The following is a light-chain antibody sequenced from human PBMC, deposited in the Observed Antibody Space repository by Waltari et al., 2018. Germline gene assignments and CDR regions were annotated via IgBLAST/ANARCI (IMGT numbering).Light chain of an antibody. CDR2: DAS. CDR1: QNFSNY. V-gene: IGKV3-11*01. J-gene: IGKJ4*01. Sequence: DIVLTQSPATLPCSPGEGATLSCRASQNFSNYLAWYQQKPGQAPRLLIYDASKTFTGTPARFSGSGSGTDFTLTIGSLEPDDFAVYYCQQRLNWPVTFGGGTKVEIK. CDR3: QQRLNWPVT.